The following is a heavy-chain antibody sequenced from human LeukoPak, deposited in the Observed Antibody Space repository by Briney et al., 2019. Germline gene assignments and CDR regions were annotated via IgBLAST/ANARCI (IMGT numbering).Heavy chain of an antibody. CDR2: ISGRGGST. J-gene: IGHJ2*01. Sequence: GGSLRLSCAASGFTFSSYGMSWVRQAPGKGLEWVSAISGRGGSTYYADSVKGRFTISRDNSKNTLHLQMNSLRAEDTAVYYCAKDTAPASPWYFDLWGRGTLVTVSS. V-gene: IGHV3-23*01. CDR1: GFTFSSYG. CDR3: AKDTAPASPWYFDL.